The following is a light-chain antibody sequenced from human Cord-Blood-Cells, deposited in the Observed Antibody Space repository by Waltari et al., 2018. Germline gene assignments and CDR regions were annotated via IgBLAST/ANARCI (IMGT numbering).Light chain of an antibody. CDR3: QQSYSTPDS. CDR1: QSISSY. J-gene: IGKJ2*03. CDR2: AAS. Sequence: DIQMTQSPSSLSASVGDRVTITCRASQSISSYLNWYQQKPGKAPKLLIYAASSLQSGVPSRFSGSGSGTDFTRTISSRQPEDFATYYCQQSYSTPDSFGQGTKLEIK. V-gene: IGKV1-39*01.